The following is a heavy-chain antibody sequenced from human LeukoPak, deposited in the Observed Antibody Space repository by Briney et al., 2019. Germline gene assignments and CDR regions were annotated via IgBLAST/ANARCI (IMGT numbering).Heavy chain of an antibody. CDR3: ARVKAGYSGSEPVDY. CDR2: INIDGSTT. D-gene: IGHD5-12*01. CDR1: GFTFSSYW. Sequence: GGSLRLSCAASGFTFSSYWMHWVRHAPGKGLVWVSGINIDGSTTTYADPAKGRFTISRDHAKTTLYLQMNSLRAEETAVYYCARVKAGYSGSEPVDYWGQGTLVTVSS. V-gene: IGHV3-74*01. J-gene: IGHJ4*02.